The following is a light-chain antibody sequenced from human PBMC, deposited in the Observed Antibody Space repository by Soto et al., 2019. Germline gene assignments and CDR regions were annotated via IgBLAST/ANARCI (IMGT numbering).Light chain of an antibody. J-gene: IGKJ4*01. V-gene: IGKV3-15*01. CDR1: QSVSTN. Sequence: EIVMTQSPATLSVSPGERATLSCRASQSVSTNLAWYQQKPGQAPRLLIYAASVRATGIPARFSGSGSGTEFTLTISSLQSEHFAVYYCQQHDERPPNLSFRGGTKVEIK. CDR3: QQHDERPPNLS. CDR2: AAS.